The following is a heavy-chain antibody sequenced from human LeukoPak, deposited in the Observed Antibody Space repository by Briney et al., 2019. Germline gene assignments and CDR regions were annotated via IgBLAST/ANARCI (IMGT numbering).Heavy chain of an antibody. J-gene: IGHJ5*01. D-gene: IGHD4-11*01. Sequence: GGSLRLSCAASGFTFSNYAMSWVRQAPGKGLEWVSSMSGSGGSTYYADSVKGRFTISRDNSRNTLYLQMNNLRAEDTAVYYCAKDLHDYGNYVGWFDSWGQGTLVTVSS. CDR3: AKDLHDYGNYVGWFDS. CDR2: MSGSGGST. V-gene: IGHV3-23*01. CDR1: GFTFSNYA.